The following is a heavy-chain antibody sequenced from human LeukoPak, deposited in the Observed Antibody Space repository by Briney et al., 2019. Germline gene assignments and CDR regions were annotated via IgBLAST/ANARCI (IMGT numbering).Heavy chain of an antibody. CDR1: GGSISSGTYY. CDR3: ARGRGDSRRDFDY. Sequence: PSETLSLTCTVSGGSISSGTYYWSWIRQPAGRGLEWIGRIYTDGRTNYNPSLKSRATISVDTSKNHFSLKLRSVTAADTAVYYCARGRGDSRRDFDYWGQGTLVTVSS. CDR2: IYTDGRT. J-gene: IGHJ4*02. V-gene: IGHV4-61*02. D-gene: IGHD2-21*02.